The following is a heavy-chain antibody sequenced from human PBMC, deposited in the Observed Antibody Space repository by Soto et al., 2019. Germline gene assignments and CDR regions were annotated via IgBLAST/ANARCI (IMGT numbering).Heavy chain of an antibody. CDR2: ISFSGSTI. CDR3: AGGDSGSFDS. V-gene: IGHV3-11*01. Sequence: GGSLRLSCAASGFTFSDYYFTWIRQAPGKGLEWVSYISFSGSTIYYADSVKGRFTISRDNAKNSLYLQMNNLRPEDTAVYYCAGGDSGSFDSWGQGTLVTVSS. J-gene: IGHJ4*02. CDR1: GFTFSDYY. D-gene: IGHD3-16*01.